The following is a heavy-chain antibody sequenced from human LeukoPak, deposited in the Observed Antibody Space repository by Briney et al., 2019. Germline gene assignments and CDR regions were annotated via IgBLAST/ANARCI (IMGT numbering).Heavy chain of an antibody. D-gene: IGHD2-2*01. J-gene: IGHJ5*02. CDR3: ASSIVVVPAAIDWFDP. CDR2: IYYSGST. Sequence: SETLSLTCTVSGGSISSSSYYWGWIRQPPGKGLEWIGTIYYSGSTYYNPSLKSRVTISVDTSKNQFSLKLSSVPAADTAVYYCASSIVVVPAAIDWFDPWGQGTLVTVSS. CDR1: GGSISSSSYY. V-gene: IGHV4-39*01.